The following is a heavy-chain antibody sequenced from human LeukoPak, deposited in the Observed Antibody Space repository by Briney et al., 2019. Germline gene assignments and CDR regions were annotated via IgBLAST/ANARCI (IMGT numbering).Heavy chain of an antibody. V-gene: IGHV1-2*02. J-gene: IGHJ6*03. Sequence: ASVKVSCKASGYTFTGYYMHWVRQATGQGLEWMGWINPNSGGTNYAQKFQGRVTMSRDTSIDTAYMELSRLRSDDTAVYYCAILTDYYYYMDVWGKGTTVTVSS. CDR3: AILTDYYYYMDV. CDR1: GYTFTGYY. CDR2: INPNSGGT. D-gene: IGHD2/OR15-2a*01.